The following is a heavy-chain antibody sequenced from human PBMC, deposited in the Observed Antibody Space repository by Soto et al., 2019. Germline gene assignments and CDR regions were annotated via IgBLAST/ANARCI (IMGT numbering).Heavy chain of an antibody. CDR3: ARVVLGSSSWYWFDP. V-gene: IGHV4-34*01. CDR2: INHSGST. CDR1: GGSFSGYY. J-gene: IGHJ5*02. D-gene: IGHD6-13*01. Sequence: PSETLSLTCAVYGGSFSGYYWSWIRQPPGKGLEWIGEINHSGSTNYNPSLKSRVTISVDTSKNQFSLKLSSVTAADTAVYYCARVVLGSSSWYWFDPWGQGTLVTVSS.